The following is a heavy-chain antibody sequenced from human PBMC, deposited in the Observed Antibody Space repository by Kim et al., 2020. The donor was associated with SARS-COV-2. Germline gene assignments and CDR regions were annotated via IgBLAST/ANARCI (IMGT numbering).Heavy chain of an antibody. D-gene: IGHD3-10*01. J-gene: IGHJ3*02. CDR2: IRHSGST. CDR1: GYSISSGYY. CDR3: ARDGSLGSGTYDGFDI. Sequence: SETLSLTCTVSGYSISSGYYWAWFRQPPGKGLELIGSIRHSGSTYYSPSLKSRVTVSIDTSRNQFSLKLTSVTAADTAVYYCARDGSLGSGTYDGFDIWGQGTMVTVSS. V-gene: IGHV4-38-2*02.